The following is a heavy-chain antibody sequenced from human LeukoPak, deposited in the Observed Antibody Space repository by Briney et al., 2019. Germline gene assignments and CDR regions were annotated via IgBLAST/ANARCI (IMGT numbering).Heavy chain of an antibody. D-gene: IGHD1-26*01. CDR1: GYSFTSYW. CDR3: ARLPKLGGSYSVSWFDP. CDR2: IYPGDSDT. V-gene: IGHV5-51*01. J-gene: IGHJ5*02. Sequence: GESLKISCKGSGYSFTSYWIGWVRQMPGKGLEWMGIIYPGDSDTRYSPSFQGQVTISADKSISIAYLQWSSLKASDTAMYYCARLPKLGGSYSVSWFDPWGQGTLVTVSS.